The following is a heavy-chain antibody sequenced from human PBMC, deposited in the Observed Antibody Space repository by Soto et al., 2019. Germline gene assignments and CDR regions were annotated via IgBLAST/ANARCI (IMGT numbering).Heavy chain of an antibody. CDR1: GVSITSSNW. CDR3: ARDLGTGTDY. Sequence: QVQLQESGPGLVKPSGTLSLTCAVSGVSITSSNWWSWVRQAPGKGLEWIGEIYHSGATTYNPTLKSRATISVDPSNNHFSLKLTSVTAADTAVYFCARDLGTGTDYWGRGTLCTVAS. D-gene: IGHD1-1*01. CDR2: IYHSGAT. J-gene: IGHJ4*02. V-gene: IGHV4-4*02.